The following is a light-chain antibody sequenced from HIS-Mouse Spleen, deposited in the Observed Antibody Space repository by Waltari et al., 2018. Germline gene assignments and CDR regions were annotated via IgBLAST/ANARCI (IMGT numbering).Light chain of an antibody. Sequence: SYELTQPPSVSVSPGQTARINCSGAALPKKYAYWYQQKSGQAPVLVIYEDSKRPSGIPERFSGSSSGTMATLTISGAQVEDEADYYCYSTDSSGNHRVFGGGTKLTVL. V-gene: IGLV3-10*01. CDR2: EDS. J-gene: IGLJ2*01. CDR3: YSTDSSGNHRV. CDR1: ALPKKY.